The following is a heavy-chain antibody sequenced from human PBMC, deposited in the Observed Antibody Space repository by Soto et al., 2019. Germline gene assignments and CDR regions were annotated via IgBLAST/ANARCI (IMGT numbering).Heavy chain of an antibody. CDR1: GYTLTSYA. Sequence: ASVKVSCKASGYTLTSYAMHWVRQAPGQRLEWMGWISTYNGDTNDAPKFQDRVTMTSDTSTSTVYMELRSLRSDDTAVYYCAIAGAAPYYYYGMDVWGQGTRVTVSS. D-gene: IGHD2-15*01. J-gene: IGHJ6*02. V-gene: IGHV1-18*01. CDR3: AIAGAAPYYYYGMDV. CDR2: ISTYNGDT.